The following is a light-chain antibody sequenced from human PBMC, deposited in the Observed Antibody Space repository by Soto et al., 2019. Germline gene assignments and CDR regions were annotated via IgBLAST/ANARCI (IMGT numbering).Light chain of an antibody. CDR3: MQALQSRT. CDR1: QSLLYNNTYNY. Sequence: EIVMTQSPLTLPVTPGEPAAISCRSSQSLLYNNTYNYLDWYVQKPGQSPQLLIYFGSNRAPGVPDRFSRSGSGTDFTLKINXVEAEDVGTYYCMQALQSRTFGQGTRLETK. V-gene: IGKV2-28*01. J-gene: IGKJ5*01. CDR2: FGS.